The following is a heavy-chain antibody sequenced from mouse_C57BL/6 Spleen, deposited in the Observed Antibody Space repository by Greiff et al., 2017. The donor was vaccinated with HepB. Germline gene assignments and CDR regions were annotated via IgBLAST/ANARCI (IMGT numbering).Heavy chain of an antibody. J-gene: IGHJ4*01. Sequence: EVQGVESGAGLVKPGGSLKLSCAASGFTFSSYAMSWVRQTPEKRLEWVAYISSGGDYIYYADTVKGRFTISRDNARNTLYLQMSSLKSEDTAMYYCTREGITTVVAPYYYAMDYWGQGTSVTVSS. CDR2: ISSGGDYI. V-gene: IGHV5-9-1*02. CDR1: GFTFSSYA. CDR3: TREGITTVVAPYYYAMDY. D-gene: IGHD1-1*01.